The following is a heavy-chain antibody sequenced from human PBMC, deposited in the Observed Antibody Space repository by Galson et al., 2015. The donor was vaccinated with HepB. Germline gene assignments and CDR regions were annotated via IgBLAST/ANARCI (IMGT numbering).Heavy chain of an antibody. CDR3: ARDVRFLEWYGYYFDY. CDR2: IKQDGSEK. J-gene: IGHJ4*02. Sequence: SLRLSCAASGFTFSSYWMSWVRQAPGKGLEWVANIKQDGSEKYYVDSVKGRFTISRDNAKNSLYLQMNSLRAEDTAVYYCARDVRFLEWYGYYFDYWGQGSLVTVSS. D-gene: IGHD3-3*01. V-gene: IGHV3-7*01. CDR1: GFTFSSYW.